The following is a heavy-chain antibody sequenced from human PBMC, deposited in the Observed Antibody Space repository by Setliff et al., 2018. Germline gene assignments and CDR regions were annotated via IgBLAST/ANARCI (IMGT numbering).Heavy chain of an antibody. Sequence: SETLSLTCSVSGDSIVGDYWSWIRQSAGEGLEFLGLKYVNGGTNYNPSLQSRVTISADSSKDQLSLGLASVTAADTAVYFCVRGGGYTRDWFDPWGQGIVVTVSS. V-gene: IGHV4-4*07. CDR2: KYVNGGT. CDR1: GDSIVGDY. CDR3: VRGGGYTRDWFDP. D-gene: IGHD1-26*01. J-gene: IGHJ5*02.